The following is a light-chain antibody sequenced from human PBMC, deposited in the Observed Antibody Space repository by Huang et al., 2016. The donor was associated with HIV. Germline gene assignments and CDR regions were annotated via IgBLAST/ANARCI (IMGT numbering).Light chain of an antibody. CDR2: GRS. CDR1: QSLLHTDGKTS. J-gene: IGKJ3*01. Sequence: DIVMTQTPLSLSVIPGQLAPTSCKSSQSLLHTDGKTSLDWYLQKPGQSPHRLIYGRSRRLAGVPEWFRGSGSGTDFTLKISRVEAEDVGVYYGMQDIHLPLTFGGGTRVDIK. CDR3: MQDIHLPLT. V-gene: IGKV2-29*02.